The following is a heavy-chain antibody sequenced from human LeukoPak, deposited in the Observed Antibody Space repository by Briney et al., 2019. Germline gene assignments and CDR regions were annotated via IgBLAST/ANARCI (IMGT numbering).Heavy chain of an antibody. Sequence: RGEPLKISCKGSGYRFTSYWIGWVRQMPGKGLEWMGIIYPGDSDTRYSPSFQGQVTISADKSISTAYLQWSSLKASDTAMYYCARKYCSSTSCEYDAFDIWGQGTMVTVSS. V-gene: IGHV5-51*01. CDR1: GYRFTSYW. CDR3: ARKYCSSTSCEYDAFDI. D-gene: IGHD2-2*01. J-gene: IGHJ3*02. CDR2: IYPGDSDT.